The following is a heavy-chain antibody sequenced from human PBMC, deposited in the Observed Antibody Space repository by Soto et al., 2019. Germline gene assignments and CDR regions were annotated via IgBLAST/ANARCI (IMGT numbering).Heavy chain of an antibody. J-gene: IGHJ4*02. CDR1: GGSISIGGYS. Sequence: PSETLSLTCAVSGGSISIGGYSWSWIRHPPGKGLEWIGYIYHSGSTYYNPSLKSRVTISVDRSKNQFSLKLSSVTAADTAVYYCARAIGWFGELLGGYYFVYWGQGTLVTVSS. V-gene: IGHV4-30-2*01. CDR3: ARAIGWFGELLGGYYFVY. D-gene: IGHD3-10*01. CDR2: IYHSGST.